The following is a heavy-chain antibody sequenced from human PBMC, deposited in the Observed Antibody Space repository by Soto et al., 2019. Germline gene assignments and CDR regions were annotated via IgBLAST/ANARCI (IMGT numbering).Heavy chain of an antibody. Sequence: EVQLLESGGGLVQPGGSLGLSCAASGFTFNTYAMSWVRQAPGKGLQWVSIISDSGGETVYADSVKGRFTISRDIPKASVDLKLTRRPAGQPAVCYCATHLVNAAVHIWGQGTLVTVS. CDR2: ISDSGGET. CDR3: ATHLVNAAVHI. CDR1: GFTFNTYA. D-gene: IGHD6-13*01. V-gene: IGHV3-23*01. J-gene: IGHJ4*02.